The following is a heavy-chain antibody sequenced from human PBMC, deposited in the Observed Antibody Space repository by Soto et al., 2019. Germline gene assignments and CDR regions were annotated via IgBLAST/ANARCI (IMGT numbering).Heavy chain of an antibody. CDR1: GFTVSSNY. J-gene: IGHJ3*02. D-gene: IGHD2-15*01. CDR2: IYSGGST. Sequence: EVQLVESGGGLVQPGGSLRLSCAASGFTVSSNYMSWVRQAPGKGLEWVSVIYSGGSTYYADSVKGRFTISRDNSKNTLYLLMNSLRAEDTAVYYCARVVVYCSGGSCSVETDAFDIWGQGTMVTVSS. V-gene: IGHV3-66*01. CDR3: ARVVVYCSGGSCSVETDAFDI.